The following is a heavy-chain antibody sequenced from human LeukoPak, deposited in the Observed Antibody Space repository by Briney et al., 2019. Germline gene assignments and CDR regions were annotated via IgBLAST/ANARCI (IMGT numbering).Heavy chain of an antibody. CDR3: AARFRDGLDI. CDR2: ISGDGGST. CDR1: GFPFSTSW. J-gene: IGHJ3*02. Sequence: GGSLRLSCEASGFPFSTSWLHWVRQAPGKGLVWVSRISGDGGSTEYADSVKGRFAISRDNAKNTLYLQVNSLRAEDTAVYYCAARFRDGLDIWGQGTMATVSS. V-gene: IGHV3-74*01.